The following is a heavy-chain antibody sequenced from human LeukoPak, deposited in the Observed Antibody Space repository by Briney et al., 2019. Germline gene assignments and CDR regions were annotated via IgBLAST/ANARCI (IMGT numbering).Heavy chain of an antibody. J-gene: IGHJ4*02. CDR1: GVSISSGGDY. CDR3: ARASRGEYGAGSSNYGPRRYYFDY. D-gene: IGHD3-10*01. V-gene: IGHV4-31*03. Sequence: SQTLSLTCSVSGVSISSGGDYWSWIRQHPGKGLEWIGYIYSSETTYYNPSLKSRVTISIDTSKKQFSLKLSSVTAADTAIYYCARASRGEYGAGSSNYGPRRYYFDYWGQGILVTVSS. CDR2: IYSSETT.